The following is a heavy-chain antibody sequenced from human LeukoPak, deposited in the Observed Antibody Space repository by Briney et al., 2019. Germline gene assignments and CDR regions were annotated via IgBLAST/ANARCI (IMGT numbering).Heavy chain of an antibody. CDR1: GLTVSSDA. V-gene: IGHV3-23*01. CDR3: ARAGIAAASVLAY. CDR2: ISGRVGGT. J-gene: IGHJ4*02. D-gene: IGHD2-2*01. Sequence: GGSLRLSCAASGLTVSSDAMSWVRHAPGKGLERVSSISGRVGGTYYADSVKGPFSISRDNSKNTLYLQMNSLRAEETAVYHCARAGIAAASVLAYWGQGTLVTVSS.